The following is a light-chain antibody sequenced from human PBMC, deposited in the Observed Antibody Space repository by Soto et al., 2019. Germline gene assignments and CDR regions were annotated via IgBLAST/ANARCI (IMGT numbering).Light chain of an antibody. CDR3: AAWDDSLNGHV. CDR1: SSNIGSNT. CDR2: TDT. Sequence: QSVLAQPPSASGTPGQRVTISCSGSSSNIGSNTVNWFQQLPGTAHKPLIYTDTQRPPGVPDRFSGSKSGTSGSLAISGLQSEDEADYYCAAWDDSLNGHVFGTGTKLTVL. V-gene: IGLV1-44*01. J-gene: IGLJ1*01.